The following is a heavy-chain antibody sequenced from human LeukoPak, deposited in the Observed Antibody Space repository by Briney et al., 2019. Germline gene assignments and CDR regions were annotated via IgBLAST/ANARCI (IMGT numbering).Heavy chain of an antibody. CDR2: INPSGGST. D-gene: IGHD6-6*01. Sequence: ASVKVSCKASGYTFTSYYMHWVRQAPGQGLEWMRIINPSGGSTSYAQKFQGRVTMTRDTSTSTVYMELRSLRSDDTAVYYCAREPFEYSSSGWFDPWGQGTLVTVSS. CDR1: GYTFTSYY. CDR3: AREPFEYSSSGWFDP. V-gene: IGHV1-46*01. J-gene: IGHJ5*02.